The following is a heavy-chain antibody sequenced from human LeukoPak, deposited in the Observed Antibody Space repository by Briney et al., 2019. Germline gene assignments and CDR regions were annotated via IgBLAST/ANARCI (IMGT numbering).Heavy chain of an antibody. CDR3: AKDRYYDSSGYYYRWDYFDY. D-gene: IGHD3-22*01. CDR1: GFTFSNFA. J-gene: IGHJ4*02. Sequence: GGSLRLSCSASGFTFSNFAMSWVRRAPGKGLEWVSVIYSGGSTYYADSVKGRFTISRDNPKNTLYLQMNSLRAEDTAVYYCAKDRYYDSSGYYYRWDYFDYWGQGTLVTVSS. CDR2: IYSGGST. V-gene: IGHV3-23*03.